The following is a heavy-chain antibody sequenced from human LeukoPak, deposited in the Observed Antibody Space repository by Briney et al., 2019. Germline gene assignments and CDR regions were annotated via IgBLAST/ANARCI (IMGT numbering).Heavy chain of an antibody. V-gene: IGHV3-30*02. CDR1: GFSLINCD. J-gene: IGHJ3*02. CDR3: ARNRVGFYYADAFDM. CDR2: IHYDGSEK. Sequence: GGSLRVSCAPSGFSLINCDMHWVRQTPGKGLEWVAFIHYDGSEKYYADSLKGRFTISRDNSKNTLYLQMNSLRGEDTAVYYCARNRVGFYYADAFDMWGQGTMVTVSS. D-gene: IGHD5-24*01.